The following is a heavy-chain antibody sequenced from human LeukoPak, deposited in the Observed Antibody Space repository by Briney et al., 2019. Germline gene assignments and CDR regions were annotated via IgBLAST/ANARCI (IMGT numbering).Heavy chain of an antibody. CDR1: GFTFTSYT. D-gene: IGHD3-10*01. CDR3: ARRGLKEFDY. CDR2: MSDSGAYT. Sequence: GGSLRLSCAASGFTFTSYTMSWVRQSPGKGLDWVSSMSDSGAYTSYTDSVKGRFTISRDNSKDTLYLQMTSVRAEDTAVYYCARRGLKEFDYWGQGTLVTVSS. V-gene: IGHV3-23*01. J-gene: IGHJ4*02.